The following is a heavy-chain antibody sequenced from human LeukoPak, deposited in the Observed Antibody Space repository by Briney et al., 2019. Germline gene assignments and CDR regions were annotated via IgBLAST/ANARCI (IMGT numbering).Heavy chain of an antibody. D-gene: IGHD2-2*01. CDR2: IWYDGSNK. J-gene: IGHJ5*02. V-gene: IGHV3-33*01. CDR1: GFTFSSYG. CDR3: ARGECSSISCYSWFDP. Sequence: GGSLRLSCAASGFTFSSYGMHWVRQAPGKGLEWVAVIWYDGSNKYYADSVKGRFTISRDNSKNTLYLQMNSLRAEDTAVYYCARGECSSISCYSWFDPWGQGTLVTVSS.